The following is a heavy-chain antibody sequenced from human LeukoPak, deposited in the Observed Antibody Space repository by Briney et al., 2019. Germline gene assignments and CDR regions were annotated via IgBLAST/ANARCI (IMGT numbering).Heavy chain of an antibody. Sequence: GRSLRLSCAASGFTFDDYAMHWVRQAPGKSLEWVSGISYNSDSTGYADSVKGRFTISRDNAKNSLFLQMNSLRAEDTALYYNAKAPYYGSGRKYAFDIWCQGTMVTVSS. J-gene: IGHJ3*02. D-gene: IGHD3-10*01. CDR2: ISYNSDST. CDR3: AKAPYYGSGRKYAFDI. CDR1: GFTFDDYA. V-gene: IGHV3-9*01.